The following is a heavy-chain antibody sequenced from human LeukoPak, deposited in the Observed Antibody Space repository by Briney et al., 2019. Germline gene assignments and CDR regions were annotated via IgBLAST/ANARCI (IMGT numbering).Heavy chain of an antibody. V-gene: IGHV3-7*01. J-gene: IGHJ4*02. Sequence: GGSLRLSCAASGFTFSSYWMTWVRQAPGKGLEWMSNINPDGTEKNYVESVKGRFTISRDNAKNSLYLQMNSLRAEDTAVYYCATDRTSGYSPYYFEYWGQGTLVTVSS. CDR2: INPDGTEK. D-gene: IGHD2-15*01. CDR3: ATDRTSGYSPYYFEY. CDR1: GFTFSSYW.